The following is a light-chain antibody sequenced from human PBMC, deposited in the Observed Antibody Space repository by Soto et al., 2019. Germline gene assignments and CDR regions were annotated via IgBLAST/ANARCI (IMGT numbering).Light chain of an antibody. Sequence: DIQMTQSPSTLSASVGDRVTITCRASESVSNWMAWYQQKPGKAPKLLIYQASNLETGVSSRFSGGGSGTDFTLTIRSLEPDDFATYYCQHYNGYPFTFGPGTKVDIK. V-gene: IGKV1-5*03. J-gene: IGKJ3*01. CDR1: ESVSNW. CDR2: QAS. CDR3: QHYNGYPFT.